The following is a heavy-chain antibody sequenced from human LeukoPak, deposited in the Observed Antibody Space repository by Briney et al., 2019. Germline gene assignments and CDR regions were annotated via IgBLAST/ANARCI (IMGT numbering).Heavy chain of an antibody. D-gene: IGHD3-10*01. Sequence: PGGSLRLSCAASGFTVSSNYMSWVRQAPGKGLEWVSVIYSGGSTYYADSVKGRFTISRDNSKNTLYLQMNSLRAEDTAVYYCARDRRGLMVRGGGGVDYYYYYMDVWGKGTTVTVSS. V-gene: IGHV3-66*02. CDR2: IYSGGST. CDR1: GFTVSSNY. J-gene: IGHJ6*03. CDR3: ARDRRGLMVRGGGGVDYYYYYMDV.